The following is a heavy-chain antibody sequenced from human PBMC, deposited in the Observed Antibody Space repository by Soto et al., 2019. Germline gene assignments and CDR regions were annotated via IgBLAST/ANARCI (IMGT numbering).Heavy chain of an antibody. J-gene: IGHJ6*02. D-gene: IGHD2-15*01. CDR2: TYYSSKWYN. Sequence: SQTLSLTCAISGDSVSSNSAAWNWIRQSPSRGLEWLGRTYYSSKWYNDYAVSVKSRITINPDTSKNKFSLQLNSVTPEDTAVYYCARAAKLETTVCSGGSCYSSRGSGMDVWGQGTTVTVSS. CDR3: ARAAKLETTVCSGGSCYSSRGSGMDV. CDR1: GDSVSSNSAA. V-gene: IGHV6-1*01.